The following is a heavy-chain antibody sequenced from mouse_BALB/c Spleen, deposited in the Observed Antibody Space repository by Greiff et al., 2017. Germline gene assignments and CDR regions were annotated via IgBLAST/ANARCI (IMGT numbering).Heavy chain of an antibody. CDR1: GFSLTSYG. Sequence: QVQLKESGPGLVAPSQSLSITCTVSGFSLTSYGVHWVRQPPGKGLEWLGVIWAGGSTNYNSALMSRLSISKDNSKSQVFLKMNSLQTDDTAMYYCARGNWDYAMDYWGQGTSVTVSS. J-gene: IGHJ4*01. CDR2: IWAGGST. CDR3: ARGNWDYAMDY. D-gene: IGHD4-1*02. V-gene: IGHV2-9*02.